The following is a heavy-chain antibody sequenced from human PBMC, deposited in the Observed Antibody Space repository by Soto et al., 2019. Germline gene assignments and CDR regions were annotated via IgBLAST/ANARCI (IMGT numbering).Heavy chain of an antibody. CDR3: AFLASPLGYYYYMDV. D-gene: IGHD3-3*01. CDR2: IYPGDSDT. CDR1: GYSFTSYW. Sequence: PGESLKISCKGSGYSFTSYWIGWVRQMPGKGLEWMGIIYPGDSDTRYSPSFQGQVTISADKSISTAYLQWSSLKASDTAMYYCAFLASPLGYYYYMDVWAQGSTVPVSS. J-gene: IGHJ6*03. V-gene: IGHV5-51*01.